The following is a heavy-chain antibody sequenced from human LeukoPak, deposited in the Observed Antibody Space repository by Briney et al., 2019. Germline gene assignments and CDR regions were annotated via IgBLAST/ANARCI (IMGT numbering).Heavy chain of an antibody. CDR2: IYYSGST. CDR1: GGSISSYY. Sequence: SETLSLTCTVSGGSISSYYWSWIRQPPGKGLEWIGYIYYSGSTNYNPSLKSRVTISVDTSKNQFSLKLSSVTAADTAVYYCASLGYCSSTSCYSAFDIWGQGTVVTVSS. D-gene: IGHD2-2*02. CDR3: ASLGYCSSTSCYSAFDI. V-gene: IGHV4-59*08. J-gene: IGHJ3*02.